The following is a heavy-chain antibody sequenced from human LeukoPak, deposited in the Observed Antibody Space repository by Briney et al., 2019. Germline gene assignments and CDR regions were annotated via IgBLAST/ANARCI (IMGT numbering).Heavy chain of an antibody. J-gene: IGHJ4*02. V-gene: IGHV3-23*01. CDR2: ISGSGGST. CDR1: GFTFSSYA. CDR3: AKAGMIVVVITFDY. Sequence: GGSLRLSCAASGFTFSSYAMSWVRQAPGKGLEWVSAISGSGGSTYYADSVEGRFTISRDNSKNTLYLQMNSLRAEDTAVYYCAKAGMIVVVITFDYWGQGTLVTVP. D-gene: IGHD3-22*01.